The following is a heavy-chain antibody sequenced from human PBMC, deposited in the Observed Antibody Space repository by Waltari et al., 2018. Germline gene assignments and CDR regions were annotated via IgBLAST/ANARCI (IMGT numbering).Heavy chain of an antibody. D-gene: IGHD4-17*01. Sequence: QLQLQESGPGLVKPSETLSLTCPVSGGSISSSSYYWGWIRQPPGKGLEWIGSIYYSGSTYYNPSLKSRVTISVDTSKNQFSLKLSSVTAADTAVYYCARQGDYETSAFDYWGQGTLVTVSS. V-gene: IGHV4-39*01. CDR1: GGSISSSSYY. CDR2: IYYSGST. J-gene: IGHJ4*02. CDR3: ARQGDYETSAFDY.